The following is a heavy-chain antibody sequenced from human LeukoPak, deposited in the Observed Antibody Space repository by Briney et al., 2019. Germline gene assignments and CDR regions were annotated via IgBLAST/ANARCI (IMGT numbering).Heavy chain of an antibody. CDR2: IRYDGSNK. CDR3: AKGGGYSSSWYGI. D-gene: IGHD6-13*01. J-gene: IGHJ3*02. CDR1: GFTFSSYG. V-gene: IGHV3-30*02. Sequence: PGGSLRLSCAASGFTFSSYGMHWVRQAPGKGLEWVAFIRYDGSNKYYADSVRGRFTISRDNSKNTLYLQMNSLRAEDTAVYYSAKGGGYSSSWYGIWGQGTMVTVS.